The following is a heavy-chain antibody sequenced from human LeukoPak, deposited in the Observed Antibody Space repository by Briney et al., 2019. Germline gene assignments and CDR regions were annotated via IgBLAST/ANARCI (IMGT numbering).Heavy chain of an antibody. CDR1: GFPFSSYG. D-gene: IGHD4/OR15-4a*01. Sequence: GGSLRLSCAASGFPFSSYGMSWVRQAPGKGLEWVSAISGSGGSTYYADSVKGRFTISRDNSKNTLYLQMNSLRAEDTAVYYCARDHRRMTIRDYSNWFDPWGQGTLVTVSS. V-gene: IGHV3-23*01. CDR3: ARDHRRMTIRDYSNWFDP. CDR2: ISGSGGST. J-gene: IGHJ5*02.